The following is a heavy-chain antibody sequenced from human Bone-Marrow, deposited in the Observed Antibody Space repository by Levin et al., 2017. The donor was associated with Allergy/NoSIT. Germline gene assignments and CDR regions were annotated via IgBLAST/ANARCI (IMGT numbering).Heavy chain of an antibody. Sequence: GGSLRLSCAASGFTFSSYAMSWVRQAPGKGLEWVSANSGSGGSTYYADSVKGRFTISRDNSKNTLYLQMNSLRAEDTAVYYCAKGGWVVIVGDWGQGTLVTVSS. CDR3: AKGGWVVIVGD. CDR1: GFTFSSYA. J-gene: IGHJ4*02. CDR2: NSGSGGST. V-gene: IGHV3-23*01. D-gene: IGHD3-16*02.